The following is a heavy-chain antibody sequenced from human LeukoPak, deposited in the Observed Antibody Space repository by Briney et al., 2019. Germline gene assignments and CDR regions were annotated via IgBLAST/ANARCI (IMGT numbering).Heavy chain of an antibody. J-gene: IGHJ5*02. Sequence: PSETLSLTCTVSGGSISSYYWSWIRQPPGKGLEWIGYIYYSGSTNYNPSLKSRVTISVDTSKNQFSLKLSSVTAADTAVYYCARVAGILVRGAKNNWFDPWGQGTLVTVSS. D-gene: IGHD3-10*01. CDR1: GGSISSYY. CDR3: ARVAGILVRGAKNNWFDP. CDR2: IYYSGST. V-gene: IGHV4-59*01.